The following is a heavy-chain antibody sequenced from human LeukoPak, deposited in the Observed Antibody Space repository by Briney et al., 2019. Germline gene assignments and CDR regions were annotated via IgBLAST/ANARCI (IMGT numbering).Heavy chain of an antibody. CDR3: AKGMVRGVIPDY. J-gene: IGHJ4*02. Sequence: PGGSLRLSCAASGFTFSSYAMSWVRQAPGKGLEWVSAISGGGVSTYYADSIKGRFTISRDDSKNTLYLQMNSLRAEDTAVYYRAKGMVRGVIPDYWGQGTLVTVSS. CDR2: ISGGGVST. V-gene: IGHV3-23*01. CDR1: GFTFSSYA. D-gene: IGHD3-10*01.